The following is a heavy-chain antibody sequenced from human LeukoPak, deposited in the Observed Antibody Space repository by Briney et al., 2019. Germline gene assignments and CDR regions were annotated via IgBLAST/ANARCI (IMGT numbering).Heavy chain of an antibody. V-gene: IGHV4-4*02. CDR1: GGSISSSNW. CDR2: IYHSGST. D-gene: IGHD3-22*01. Sequence: SETLSLTCAVSGGSISSSNWWSWVRQPPGKGLEWIGEIYHSGSTNYNPSLKSRVTISVDKSKNQFSLKLSSVTAADTAVYYCARDLGGYYYDSSGYYPSAFDIWGQGTMVTVSS. J-gene: IGHJ3*02. CDR3: ARDLGGYYYDSSGYYPSAFDI.